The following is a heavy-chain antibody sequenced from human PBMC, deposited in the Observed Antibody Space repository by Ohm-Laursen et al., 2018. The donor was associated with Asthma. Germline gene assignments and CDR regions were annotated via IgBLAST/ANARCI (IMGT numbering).Heavy chain of an antibody. D-gene: IGHD1-1*01. V-gene: IGHV3-74*01. CDR3: AKLAD. Sequence: GSLRLSCTASGFTFTTFWMHWVRQAPGKGLVWVSRINSDGRNTIYADSVKGRFTISRDNAKNSLYLQMNSLRAEDTALYYCAKLADWGQGTLVTVSS. J-gene: IGHJ4*02. CDR1: GFTFTTFW. CDR2: INSDGRNT.